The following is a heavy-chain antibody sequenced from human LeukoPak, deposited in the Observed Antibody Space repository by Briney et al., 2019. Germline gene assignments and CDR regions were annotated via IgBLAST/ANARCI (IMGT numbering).Heavy chain of an antibody. CDR2: LSPTGIST. V-gene: IGHV3-23*01. CDR1: GFTFSTYA. CDR3: AKEQYNSSARPFDY. Sequence: PGGSLRFSCAASGFTFSTYAMSWVRQAPGKGLEWVSALSPTGISTYYADSLKGRFTISRGNSKNTLFLQMNNLRAEDTAVYYCAKEQYNSSARPFDYWGQGTLVTVSS. D-gene: IGHD6-19*01. J-gene: IGHJ4*02.